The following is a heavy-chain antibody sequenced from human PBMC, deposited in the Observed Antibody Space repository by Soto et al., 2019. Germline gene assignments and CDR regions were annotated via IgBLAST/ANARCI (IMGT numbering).Heavy chain of an antibody. J-gene: IGHJ4*02. Sequence: SETLSLTCTVSGGSVSSGSYYWGWIRQPPGKGLEWIGYIYYSGSTNYNPSLKSRVTISVDTSKNQFSLKLSSVTAADTAVYYCASQSIKYYYDSSGYSDKGENYWGQGTLVTVSS. V-gene: IGHV4-61*01. CDR3: ASQSIKYYYDSSGYSDKGENY. CDR1: GGSVSSGSYY. CDR2: IYYSGST. D-gene: IGHD3-22*01.